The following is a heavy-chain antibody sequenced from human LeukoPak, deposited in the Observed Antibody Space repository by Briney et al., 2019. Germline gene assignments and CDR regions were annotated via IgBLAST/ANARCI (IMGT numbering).Heavy chain of an antibody. CDR2: INHSGST. J-gene: IGHJ6*03. V-gene: IGHV4-34*01. CDR3: ARGQVDEGPSDYMDV. CDR1: GGSFSGYY. Sequence: KPSETLSLTCAVYGGSFSGYYWSWIRQPPGKGLEWIGEINHSGSTNYNSSLKSRVTISVDTSKNQFSLKLSSVTAADTAVYYCARGQVDEGPSDYMDVWGKGTTVTVSS. D-gene: IGHD2-15*01.